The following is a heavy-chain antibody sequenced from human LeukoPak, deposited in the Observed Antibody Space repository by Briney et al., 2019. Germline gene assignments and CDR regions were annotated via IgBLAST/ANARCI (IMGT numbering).Heavy chain of an antibody. CDR1: GFTFRTYS. J-gene: IGHJ4*02. CDR2: ISSSSSSI. Sequence: PGGSLRLSCAASGFTFRTYSMNWVRQAPGKGLEWVSHISSSSSSISYADSVKGRFIISRDNAQDSMYLEMNSLRVEDAAVYYCARGNWGTYYFDYWGQGILVTVSS. CDR3: ARGNWGTYYFDY. D-gene: IGHD7-27*01. V-gene: IGHV3-48*01.